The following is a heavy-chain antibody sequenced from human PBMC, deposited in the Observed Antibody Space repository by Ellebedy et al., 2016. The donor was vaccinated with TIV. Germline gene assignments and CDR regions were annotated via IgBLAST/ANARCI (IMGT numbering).Heavy chain of an antibody. Sequence: GESLKISXAASGFRFSMYWMHWVRQVPGKGLEWVSGISGAATSSYYADSVKGRFTISRDNAENMLYLEMNSLRADDTAVYYCAPRFPTYNVDVWGRGTTVIVSS. CDR2: ISGAATSS. D-gene: IGHD5-24*01. CDR3: APRFPTYNVDV. V-gene: IGHV3-74*01. CDR1: GFRFSMYW. J-gene: IGHJ6*02.